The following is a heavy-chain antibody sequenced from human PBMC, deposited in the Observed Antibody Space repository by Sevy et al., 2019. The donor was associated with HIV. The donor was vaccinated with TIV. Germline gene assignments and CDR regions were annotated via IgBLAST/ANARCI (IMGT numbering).Heavy chain of an antibody. Sequence: GGSLRLSCAASGFTFDDYAMHWVRQAPGKGLEWVSVISWNSGFTDYVDSVKGRFTISRDNAKRSLYLQMNSLRAEDTALYYCARDQKGGELDYWGQGTLVTVSS. CDR3: ARDQKGGELDY. V-gene: IGHV3-9*01. CDR2: ISWNSGFT. CDR1: GFTFDDYA. D-gene: IGHD3-10*01. J-gene: IGHJ4*02.